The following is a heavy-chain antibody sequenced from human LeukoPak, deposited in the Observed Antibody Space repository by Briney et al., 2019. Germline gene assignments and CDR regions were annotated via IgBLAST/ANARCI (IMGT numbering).Heavy chain of an antibody. CDR1: GFTFSRHG. CDR3: ARDRAWNYFDY. V-gene: IGHV3-30*03. CDR2: ISNDGSRK. Sequence: GGSLRLSRAPSGFTFSRHGMHWVRQAPGKGLEWVAIISNDGSRKYYAHSVEGRFTISRDNSKNTLYLQMDSLRAEDTAVYYCARDRAWNYFDYWGQGTLVTVSS. D-gene: IGHD3-3*01. J-gene: IGHJ4*02.